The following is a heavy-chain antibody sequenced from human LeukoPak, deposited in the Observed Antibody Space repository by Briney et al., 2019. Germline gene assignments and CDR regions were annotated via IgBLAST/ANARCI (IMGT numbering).Heavy chain of an antibody. CDR2: INPNSGST. D-gene: IGHD2-15*01. Sequence: ASVKVSCKASGYTFTGYYMHWVRQAPGQGLEWMGRINPNSGSTNFAQKFQGRVTMTRDTSITTAYMELSRLISDDTAVYYCTRESATAVLGGPDQSFDNWGQGTLVTVSS. CDR3: TRESATAVLGGPDQSFDN. J-gene: IGHJ4*02. CDR1: GYTFTGYY. V-gene: IGHV1-2*06.